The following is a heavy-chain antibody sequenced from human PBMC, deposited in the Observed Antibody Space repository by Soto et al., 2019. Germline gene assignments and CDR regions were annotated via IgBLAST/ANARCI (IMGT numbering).Heavy chain of an antibody. CDR3: ARVSGYDDGMDV. Sequence: PGGSLRLSCVASGFIFSNYAMHWVRQAPGKGLEWVAVISHDGRNKYDADSVKGRFTIFRDNSKNTLYLQMSSLRAEDTAVYYCARVSGYDDGMDVWGQGTTVTVSS. V-gene: IGHV3-30*04. CDR2: ISHDGRNK. CDR1: GFIFSNYA. D-gene: IGHD1-26*01. J-gene: IGHJ6*02.